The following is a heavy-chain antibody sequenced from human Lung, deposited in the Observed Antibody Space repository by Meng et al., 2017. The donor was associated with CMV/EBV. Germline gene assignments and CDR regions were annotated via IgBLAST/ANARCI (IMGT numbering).Heavy chain of an antibody. CDR3: ARGTYISGWYYYYYYYAMDV. D-gene: IGHD6-19*01. CDR1: GLTFSNST. Sequence: SCTASGLTFSNSTMSWVRQAPGKGLEWVGFIRSKAFGGTTEYAASVKGRFTISRDDSKGIACLQMNSLKVEDTAVYYCARGTYISGWYYYYYYYAMDVWXQGTTVTVSS. CDR2: IRSKAFGGTT. V-gene: IGHV3-49*04. J-gene: IGHJ6*02.